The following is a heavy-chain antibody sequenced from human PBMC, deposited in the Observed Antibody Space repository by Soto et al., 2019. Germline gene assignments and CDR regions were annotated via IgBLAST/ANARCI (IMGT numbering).Heavy chain of an antibody. J-gene: IGHJ4*02. CDR3: AQGVYDFWSGYYNEYYFGY. CDR2: IIPILGIA. Sequence: SVKVSCKDSGGTFGSYTISWVRQAPGQGLEWMGRIIPILGIANYAQKFQGRVTITADKSTSTAYMELSSLRSEDTAVYYCAQGVYDFWSGYYNEYYFGYWGQGTLVTVSS. CDR1: GGTFGSYT. D-gene: IGHD3-3*01. V-gene: IGHV1-69*02.